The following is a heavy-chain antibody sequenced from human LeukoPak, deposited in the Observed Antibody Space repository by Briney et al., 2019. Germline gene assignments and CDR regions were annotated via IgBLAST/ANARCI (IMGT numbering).Heavy chain of an antibody. CDR1: GYIFTSYW. Sequence: HGASLQISCKGSGYIFTSYWIGWVRQLPGKGLEWMGIIYPGDSDTRYSPSFQGQVTISADKSISTAYLQWSSLKASDTAMYYCARNKRYSSSWYPFDYWGQGTLVTVSS. D-gene: IGHD6-13*01. CDR3: ARNKRYSSSWYPFDY. J-gene: IGHJ4*02. V-gene: IGHV5-51*01. CDR2: IYPGDSDT.